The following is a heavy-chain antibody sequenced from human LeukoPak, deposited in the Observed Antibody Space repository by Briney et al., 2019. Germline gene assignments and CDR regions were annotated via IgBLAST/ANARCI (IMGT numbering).Heavy chain of an antibody. CDR1: GFTFSSYA. D-gene: IGHD3-3*01. Sequence: GGSLRLSCAASGFTFSSYAMHWVRQAPGKGLEWVSVIYSGGSTYYADSVKGRFTISRDNSKNTLYLQMNSLRAEDTAVYYCASSITIFGVVILMDVWGKGTTVTVSS. J-gene: IGHJ6*03. CDR2: IYSGGST. CDR3: ASSITIFGVVILMDV. V-gene: IGHV3-53*01.